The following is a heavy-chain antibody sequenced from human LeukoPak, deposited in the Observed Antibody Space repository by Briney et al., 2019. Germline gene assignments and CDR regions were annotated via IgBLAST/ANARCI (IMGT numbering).Heavy chain of an antibody. CDR1: GFTFSNFE. D-gene: IGHD4-23*01. CDR2: ISSSGSTI. CDR3: AKATIAATVVTPLDY. V-gene: IGHV3-48*03. Sequence: GGSLRLSCAASGFTFSNFEMNWVRQAPGKGLEWVSYISSSGSTIDYADSVKGRFTISRDNAKNSLYLQVNSLRAEDTAVYYCAKATIAATVVTPLDYWGQGTQVTVSS. J-gene: IGHJ4*02.